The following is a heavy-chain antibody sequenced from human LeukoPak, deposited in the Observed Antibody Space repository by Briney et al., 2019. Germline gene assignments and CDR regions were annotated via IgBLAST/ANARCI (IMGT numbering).Heavy chain of an antibody. J-gene: IGHJ4*02. CDR2: IWYDGSNK. CDR1: GFTFSNYG. V-gene: IGHV3-33*03. Sequence: GGSLILSCAASGFTFSNYGMHWVRQAPGKGLEWVAAIWYDGSNKYYGDSVKGRFTISRDNAKNSLYLQMNSLRAEDTAIYYCAGRDCTNGLCQFDYWGQGTLVTVSS. CDR3: AGRDCTNGLCQFDY. D-gene: IGHD2-8*01.